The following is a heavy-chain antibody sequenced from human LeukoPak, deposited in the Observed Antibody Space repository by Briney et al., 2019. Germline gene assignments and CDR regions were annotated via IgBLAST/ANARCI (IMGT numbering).Heavy chain of an antibody. V-gene: IGHV4-39*01. CDR1: GGSISSSSHY. CDR2: IHYSGST. CDR3: ARLMGGFDY. J-gene: IGHJ4*01. D-gene: IGHD3-16*01. Sequence: PSETLSHTCTVSGGSISSSSHYWGWIRQPPGKGLEWIGNIHYSGSTHYNPSLKSRVTISVDASKNQLSLKLSSVTAADTAVYYGARLMGGFDYWGQGTLVTVSS.